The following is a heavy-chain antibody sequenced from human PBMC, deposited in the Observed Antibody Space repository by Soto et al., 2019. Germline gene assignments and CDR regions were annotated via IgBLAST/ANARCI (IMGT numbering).Heavy chain of an antibody. CDR2: IWYDGSNK. CDR3: ASQATVGVYVQH. J-gene: IGHJ1*01. Sequence: QVQLVESGGGVVQPGRSLRLSCAASGFTFSSYGMHWVRQAPGKGLEWVAVIWYDGSNKYYADSVKGRFTISRDNSKNTLYLQMNSLRAEDTAVYYCASQATVGVYVQHWGQGTLVTVSS. V-gene: IGHV3-33*01. CDR1: GFTFSSYG. D-gene: IGHD3-16*01.